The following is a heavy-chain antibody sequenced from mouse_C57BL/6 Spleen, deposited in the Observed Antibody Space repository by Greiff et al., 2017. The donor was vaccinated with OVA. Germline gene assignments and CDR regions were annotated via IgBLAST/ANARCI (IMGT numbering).Heavy chain of an antibody. D-gene: IGHD1-1*01. CDR1: GYTFTSYW. V-gene: IGHV1-50*01. J-gene: IGHJ2*01. Sequence: QVQLQQPGAELVKPGASVKLSCKASGYTFTSYWMQWVKQRPGQGLEWIGEIDPSDSYTNYNQKFKGKATLTVDTSSSTAYMQLSSLTSEDSAVYYSARGGVDYFDYWGQGTTLTVSS. CDR2: IDPSDSYT. CDR3: ARGGVDYFDY.